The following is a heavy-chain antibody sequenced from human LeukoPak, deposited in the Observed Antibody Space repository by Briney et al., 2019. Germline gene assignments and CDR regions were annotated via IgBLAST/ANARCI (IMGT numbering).Heavy chain of an antibody. CDR3: ARDPPYNTSGYLFDY. V-gene: IGHV1-24*01. J-gene: IGHJ4*02. CDR1: GKTLTEIS. Sequence: ASVKVSCKVSGKTLTEISIQWVRQAPGKGLEWMGNFDPEDVEATSAQKFQGRVTVTEDTSTDTAYMELSSLRSEDTAAYYCARDPPYNTSGYLFDYWGQGTLVTVSS. D-gene: IGHD3-22*01. CDR2: FDPEDVEA.